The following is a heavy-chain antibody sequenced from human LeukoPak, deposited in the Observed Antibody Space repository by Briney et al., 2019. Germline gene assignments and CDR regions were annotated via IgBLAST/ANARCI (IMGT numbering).Heavy chain of an antibody. Sequence: GGSLMTSCKGAGYSFTSYWIGWGRHLPGERLEWMGIIYPVDSDTRYSPSFQGQVTISADKSISTAYLQCSSLEDSDTAMYYCASFHHSSGRYWGQGTLVTVSS. V-gene: IGHV5-51*01. J-gene: IGHJ4*02. CDR2: IYPVDSDT. CDR3: ASFHHSSGRY. D-gene: IGHD6-19*01. CDR1: GYSFTSYW.